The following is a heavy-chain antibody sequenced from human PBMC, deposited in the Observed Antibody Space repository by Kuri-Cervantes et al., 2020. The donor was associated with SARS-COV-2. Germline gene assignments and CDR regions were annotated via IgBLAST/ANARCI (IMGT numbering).Heavy chain of an antibody. CDR1: GFTFSDYY. CDR3: VRDGDHWNFDY. Sequence: GESLKISCAASGFTFSDYYMSWIRRAPGKGLEWVSYISSSSYTNYADSVKGRFTISRDNAKNMLFLQMNSLRAEDTAVYYCVRDGDHWNFDYWGQGTLVTVSS. J-gene: IGHJ4*02. CDR2: ISSSSYT. V-gene: IGHV3-11*06. D-gene: IGHD1-1*01.